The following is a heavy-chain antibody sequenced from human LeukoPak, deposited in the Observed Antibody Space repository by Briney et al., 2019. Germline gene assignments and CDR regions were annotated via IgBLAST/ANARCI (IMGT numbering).Heavy chain of an antibody. Sequence: AETLSLTCTVSAGSINTYNLNWIRQPAGKGLEWIGRFDSSGRTSYNPSLQSRITMSVDTSKNQLSLKLTSVTAADTAVYFCALGAIRGDIFDSWGQGTLVTVSS. J-gene: IGHJ4*02. CDR1: AGSINTYN. V-gene: IGHV4-4*07. CDR3: ALGAIRGDIFDS. D-gene: IGHD3-10*01. CDR2: FDSSGRT.